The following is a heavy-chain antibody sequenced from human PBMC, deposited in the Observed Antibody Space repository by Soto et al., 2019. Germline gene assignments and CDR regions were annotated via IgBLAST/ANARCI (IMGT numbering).Heavy chain of an antibody. CDR2: ISAYNGNT. D-gene: IGHD2-15*01. CDR3: ARNMGYCSGGSCYDWFDP. V-gene: IGHV1-18*01. CDR1: GYTFTSYD. J-gene: IGHJ5*02. Sequence: ASVKVSCKASGYTFTSYDINWVRQATGQGLEWMGWISAYNGNTNYAQKLQGRVTMTTDTSTSTAYMELRSLRSDDTAVYYCARNMGYCSGGSCYDWFDPWGQGTLVTVSS.